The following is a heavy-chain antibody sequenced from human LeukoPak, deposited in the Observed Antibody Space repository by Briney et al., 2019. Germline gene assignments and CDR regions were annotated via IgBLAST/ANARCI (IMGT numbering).Heavy chain of an antibody. V-gene: IGHV4-59*08. J-gene: IGHJ5*02. CDR2: IYYSGST. D-gene: IGHD4-17*01. CDR3: AGHGDYGFPNWFDP. CDR1: GGSISSYY. Sequence: SETLSLTCTVSGGSISSYYWSWIRQPPGKGLEWIGYIYYSGSTNYNPSLKSRVTISVDTSKNQFSLKLSSVTAADTAVYYCAGHGDYGFPNWFDPWGQGTLVTVSS.